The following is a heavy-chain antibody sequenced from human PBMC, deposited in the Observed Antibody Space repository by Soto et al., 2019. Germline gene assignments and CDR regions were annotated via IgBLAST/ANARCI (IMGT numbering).Heavy chain of an antibody. CDR1: GGSISSSSYY. V-gene: IGHV4-39*01. CDR2: IYYSGST. J-gene: IGHJ4*02. Sequence: SETLSLTCTVSGGSISSSSYYWGWIRQPPGKGLEWIGSIYYSGSTYYNPSLKSRVTISVDTSKDQFSLKLSSVTAADTAVYYCASIGSRWHAIDYWGQGTLVTVSS. D-gene: IGHD6-13*01. CDR3: ASIGSRWHAIDY.